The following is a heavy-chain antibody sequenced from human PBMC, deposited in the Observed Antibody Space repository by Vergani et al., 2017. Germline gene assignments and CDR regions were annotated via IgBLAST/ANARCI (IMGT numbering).Heavy chain of an antibody. CDR3: VKGGLIREFDY. D-gene: IGHD3/OR15-3a*01. Sequence: EVQLVESGGGLVQPGGSLRLSCSASGFTSSRYAMHWVREAPGGGLEYVSAIISNGGSTYYADSVKCRFTISRDKYKNTLYLQMRSLRAGDTAVYYCVKGGLIREFDYWGQGTLVTVSS. CDR1: GFTSSRYA. V-gene: IGHV3-64D*06. CDR2: IISNGGST. J-gene: IGHJ4*02.